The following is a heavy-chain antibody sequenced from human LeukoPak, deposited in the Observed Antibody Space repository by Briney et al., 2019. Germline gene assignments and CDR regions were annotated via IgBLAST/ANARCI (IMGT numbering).Heavy chain of an antibody. CDR3: ARGGVDDYYYYYGMDV. V-gene: IGHV1-2*02. J-gene: IGHJ6*02. CDR1: GYTFTGYY. D-gene: IGHD5-12*01. Sequence: ASVKVSCKASGYTFTGYYMHWVRQAPGQGLEWMGWINPNSGGTNYAQKFQGRVTMTRDTSISTAYMELSRLRSDDTAVYYCARGGVDDYYYYYGMDVWGQGTTVTVPS. CDR2: INPNSGGT.